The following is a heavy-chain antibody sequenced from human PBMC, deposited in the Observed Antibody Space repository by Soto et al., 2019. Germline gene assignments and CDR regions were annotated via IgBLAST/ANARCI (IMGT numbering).Heavy chain of an antibody. V-gene: IGHV3-43*01. CDR3: ARDSYDILTGQKRYFDF. D-gene: IGHD3-9*01. CDR2: ISWDGGIT. Sequence: GGSLRLSCAASGFSFEDYTMHWVRQGPGKGPEWISLISWDGGITGYSDSVKGRFISSRDNSKNSLFLEMNSLTSEDAAMYFCARDSYDILTGQKRYFDFWGQGTLVTVS. CDR1: GFSFEDYT. J-gene: IGHJ4*02.